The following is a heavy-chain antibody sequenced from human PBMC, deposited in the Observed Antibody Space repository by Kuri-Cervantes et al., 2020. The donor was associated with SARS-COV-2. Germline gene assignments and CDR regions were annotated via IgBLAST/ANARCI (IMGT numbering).Heavy chain of an antibody. D-gene: IGHD2-2*01. CDR1: GVSLSTSGVG. Sequence: SGPTLAKPTQILTPSSTLSGVSLSTSGVGVGWIRQPPGKALEWLALIYWDDDKRYGPSLKSRFTITKDTSKNQVVLKMTNMDPVDTATYYCAHSTNYYYYMDVWGKGTTVTVSS. V-gene: IGHV2-5*06. J-gene: IGHJ6*03. CDR3: AHSTNYYYYMDV. CDR2: IYWDDDK.